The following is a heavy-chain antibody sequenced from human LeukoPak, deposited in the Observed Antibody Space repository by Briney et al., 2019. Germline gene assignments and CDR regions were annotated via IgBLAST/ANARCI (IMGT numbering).Heavy chain of an antibody. CDR2: ISGSGGST. CDR1: GFTFSSYA. CDR3: AGVGSQTAAAGSYYGLDV. Sequence: GGSLRLSCAASGFTFSSYAMSWVRQAPGKGLEWVSAISGSGGSTYYADSVKGRFTISRDNSKNTLYLQMNSLRAEDTAVYYCAGVGSQTAAAGSYYGLDVWGQGTTVTVSS. J-gene: IGHJ6*02. V-gene: IGHV3-23*01. D-gene: IGHD6-13*01.